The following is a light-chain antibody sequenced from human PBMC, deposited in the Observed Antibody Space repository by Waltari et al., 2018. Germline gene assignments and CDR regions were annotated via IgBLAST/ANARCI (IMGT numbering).Light chain of an antibody. Sequence: DIVLTQSPAILSLSPGERASLSCRASQSVTTYLAWYKQKTGQAPRLLIYETSNRATGIPARFSGSGFGTDFTLTISSLEPEDFAVYYCQQRRDWPLTFGGGTKVEIK. CDR2: ETS. CDR3: QQRRDWPLT. J-gene: IGKJ4*01. CDR1: QSVTTY. V-gene: IGKV3-11*01.